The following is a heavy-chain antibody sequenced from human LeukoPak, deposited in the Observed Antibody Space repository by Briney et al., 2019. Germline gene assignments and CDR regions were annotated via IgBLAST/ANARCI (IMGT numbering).Heavy chain of an antibody. Sequence: SETLSLTCTVSGGSISSGDYYWSWIRQPPGKGLEWIGYIYYSGSTYYNPSLKSRVTISVDTSKNQFSLKLSSVTAADTAVYYCARATTYSSSWTMEGDAFDIWGQGTMVTVSS. CDR3: ARATTYSSSWTMEGDAFDI. CDR1: GGSISSGDYY. V-gene: IGHV4-30-4*01. D-gene: IGHD6-13*01. CDR2: IYYSGST. J-gene: IGHJ3*02.